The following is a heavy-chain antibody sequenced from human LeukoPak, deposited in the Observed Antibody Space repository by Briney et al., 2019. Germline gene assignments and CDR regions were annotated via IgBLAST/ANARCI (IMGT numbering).Heavy chain of an antibody. CDR3: TRGVGQQLIPPDY. J-gene: IGHJ4*02. D-gene: IGHD6-13*01. CDR1: GFTFGDYA. Sequence: GGSLRLSCTASGFTFGDYAMSWFRQAPGKGLEWVCFIRSKTYGGTTGYAASVKDTFTISRDDSKSVVYLQMNSLKTEDTAFYYCTRGVGQQLIPPDYWGQGTLVTVSS. CDR2: IRSKTYGGTT. V-gene: IGHV3-49*03.